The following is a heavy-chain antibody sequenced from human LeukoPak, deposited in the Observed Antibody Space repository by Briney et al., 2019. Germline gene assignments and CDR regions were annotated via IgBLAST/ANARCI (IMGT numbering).Heavy chain of an antibody. J-gene: IGHJ4*02. D-gene: IGHD4-17*01. CDR1: GYTFTSYY. V-gene: IGHV1-46*01. CDR3: ARDFVLDYGDSTFFDY. Sequence: GASVRVSCTASGYTFTSYYMHWVRQAPGQGLEWMGIINPSGGSTSYAQKFQGRVTMTSDTSTSTVYMELSSLRSEDTAVYYCARDFVLDYGDSTFFDYWGQGTLVTVSS. CDR2: INPSGGST.